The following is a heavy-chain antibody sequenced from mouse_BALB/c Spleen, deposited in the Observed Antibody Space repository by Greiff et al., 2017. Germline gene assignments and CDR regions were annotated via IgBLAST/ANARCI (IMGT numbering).Heavy chain of an antibody. J-gene: IGHJ2*01. D-gene: IGHD1-1*01. Sequence: VQLQQSGAELVRPGASVTLSCKASGYTFTDYEMHWVKQTPVHGLEWIGAIDPETGGTAYNQKFKGKATLTADKSSSTAYMELRSLTSEDSAVYYCTRSYYYGSSYYFDYWGQGTTLTVSS. V-gene: IGHV1-15*01. CDR2: IDPETGGT. CDR1: GYTFTDYE. CDR3: TRSYYYGSSYYFDY.